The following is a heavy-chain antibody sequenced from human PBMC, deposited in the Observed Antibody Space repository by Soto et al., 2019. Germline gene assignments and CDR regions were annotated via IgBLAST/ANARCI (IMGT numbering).Heavy chain of an antibody. V-gene: IGHV4-31*03. Sequence: QVQLQESDPGLVKPSQTLSLTCSVSGGSISSGGHYWSWIRQHPGKGPEWIGYIDHSGSTYYNPSLKSRVTISVDTSKNQFSLNLSSVTAADTAVYYCARDYGSGTYYKGNWFDPWGQGTLVTVSS. CDR2: IDHSGST. CDR1: GGSISSGGHY. D-gene: IGHD3-10*01. CDR3: ARDYGSGTYYKGNWFDP. J-gene: IGHJ5*02.